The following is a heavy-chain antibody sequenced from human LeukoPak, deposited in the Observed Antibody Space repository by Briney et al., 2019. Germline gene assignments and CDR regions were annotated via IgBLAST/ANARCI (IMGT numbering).Heavy chain of an antibody. J-gene: IGHJ4*02. CDR2: IYYSGST. D-gene: IGHD1-7*01. CDR1: GGSISSYY. V-gene: IGHV4-59*01. CDR3: ARLESVTGTSFDY. Sequence: SETLSLTCTVSGGSISSYYWSWIRQPPGKGLEWIGYIYYSGSTNYNPSLKSRVTISVDTSKNQFSLKLSSVTAADTAVYYCARLESVTGTSFDYWGQGTLVTVSS.